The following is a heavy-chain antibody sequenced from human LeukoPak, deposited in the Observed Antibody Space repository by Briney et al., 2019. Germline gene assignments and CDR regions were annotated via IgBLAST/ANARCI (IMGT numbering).Heavy chain of an antibody. CDR3: AKSRSAYPRVDGFDM. D-gene: IGHD3-3*01. J-gene: IGHJ3*02. V-gene: IGHV3-23*01. CDR1: GFTVGSNY. Sequence: GGSLRLSCAASGFTVGSNYMSWVRQAPGKGLEWVSAISGSGGTTYNADSVKGRFTISRDNSKSTLYLQMNSLRAEDTALYYCAKSRSAYPRVDGFDMWGQGTMVTVSS. CDR2: ISGSGGTT.